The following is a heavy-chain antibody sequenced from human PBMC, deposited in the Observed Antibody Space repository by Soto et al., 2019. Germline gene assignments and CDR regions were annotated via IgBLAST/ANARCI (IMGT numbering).Heavy chain of an antibody. CDR1: GGCISSYY. V-gene: IGHV4-59*01. J-gene: IGHJ4*02. D-gene: IGHD3-9*01. CDR3: ARLRYCDWYLSN. Sequence: SETLSLTCTVSGGCISSYYWSWIRQPSGKGLEWIGYIYYSGSTNYNPSLKSRVTISVDTSKNQFSLKLSSVTAADTAVYYCARLRYCDWYLSNWGQGTLVTVSS. CDR2: IYYSGST.